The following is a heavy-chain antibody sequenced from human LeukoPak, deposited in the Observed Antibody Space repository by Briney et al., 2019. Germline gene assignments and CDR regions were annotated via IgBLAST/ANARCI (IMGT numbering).Heavy chain of an antibody. V-gene: IGHV1-2*02. CDR3: AVYHYFDTSGYNY. Sequence: ASVRVSCKASGYTFTSYYMHWVRQAPGQGLEWMGWINPYSGDTNSAQKFQGRVTMARDTSISTASMELSRLRSDDTAVYYCAVYHYFDTSGYNYWGQGTLVTVSS. CDR2: INPYSGDT. J-gene: IGHJ4*02. CDR1: GYTFTSYY. D-gene: IGHD3-22*01.